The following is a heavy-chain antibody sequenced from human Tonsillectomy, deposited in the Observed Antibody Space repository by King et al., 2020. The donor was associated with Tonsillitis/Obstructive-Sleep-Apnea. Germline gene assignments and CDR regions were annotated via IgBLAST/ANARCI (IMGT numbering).Heavy chain of an antibody. V-gene: IGHV4-31*03. CDR2: IYYSGTT. J-gene: IGHJ4*02. D-gene: IGHD4-17*01. CDR3: ARGDDYDNYLYY. CDR1: GGSISSGGYY. Sequence: VQLQESGPGLVKPSHTLSLTCTVSGGSISSGGYYWSWIRQHPGKGLEWIGYIYYSGTTYYNPSLKSRVTISLDTSKNQFSLKLSSVTAADTAFYYCARGDDYDNYLYYWGQGTLVTVSS.